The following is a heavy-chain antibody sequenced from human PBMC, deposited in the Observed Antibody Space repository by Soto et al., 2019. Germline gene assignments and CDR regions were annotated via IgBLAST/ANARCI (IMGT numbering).Heavy chain of an antibody. V-gene: IGHV1-69*06. CDR2: IIPIFGTA. Sequence: QVKLVQSGAEVKKPGSSVKVSCKVSGGTFSSYAISWVRQAPGQGLEWMGGIIPIFGTANYGQMFQGRVTITADKSTSTAHMELSSLRSEDTAVYYCARGYCGKVFDYWGQGTLVTVSS. CDR3: ARGYCGKVFDY. D-gene: IGHD2-2*01. J-gene: IGHJ4*02. CDR1: GGTFSSYA.